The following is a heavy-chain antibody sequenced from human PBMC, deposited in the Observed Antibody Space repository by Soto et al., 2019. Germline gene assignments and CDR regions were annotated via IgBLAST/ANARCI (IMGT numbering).Heavy chain of an antibody. CDR3: ARNSYAQQVGFDY. Sequence: QVQLVQSGAEVKKPGSSVKVSCKASGGTFSSYTISWVRQAPGQGLEWMGRIIPILGIANYAQKFQGRVTITADKSTSTAYMELSSLRCEDTAVYYCARNSYAQQVGFDYWGQGTLVPVSS. CDR2: IIPILGIA. CDR1: GGTFSSYT. J-gene: IGHJ4*02. D-gene: IGHD5-18*01. V-gene: IGHV1-69*02.